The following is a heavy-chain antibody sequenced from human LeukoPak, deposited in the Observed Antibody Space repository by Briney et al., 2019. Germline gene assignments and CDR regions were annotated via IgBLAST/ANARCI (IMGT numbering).Heavy chain of an antibody. CDR2: TYYRSKWYN. V-gene: IGHV6-1*01. J-gene: IGHJ4*02. D-gene: IGHD6-19*01. Sequence: SQTLSPTCAISGDSVSSNSVAWNWIRQSPSRGLELLGRTYYRSKWYNDYAVSVKSRITINPDTSKNQFSLQLSSVTPEDTAVYFCARGWCYFDYWGQGTLVTVSS. CDR3: ARGWCYFDY. CDR1: GDSVSSNSVA.